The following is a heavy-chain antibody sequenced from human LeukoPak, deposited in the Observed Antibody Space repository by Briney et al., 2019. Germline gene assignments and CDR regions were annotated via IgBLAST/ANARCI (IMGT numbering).Heavy chain of an antibody. Sequence: ASVKVSCKASGYTFTGYYMHWVRQAPGQGLEWMGWINPNSGGTNYAQKFQGRVTMTRDTSISTAYMELSRLRSDDTAVYYCARDPPRGGSFDYWGQGTLVTVSS. CDR2: INPNSGGT. CDR3: ARDPPRGGSFDY. V-gene: IGHV1-2*02. CDR1: GYTFTGYY. J-gene: IGHJ4*02.